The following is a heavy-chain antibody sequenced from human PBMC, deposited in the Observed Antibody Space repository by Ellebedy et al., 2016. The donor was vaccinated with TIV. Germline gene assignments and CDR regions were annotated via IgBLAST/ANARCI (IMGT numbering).Heavy chain of an antibody. CDR1: GGSISSYY. CDR3: ARDRGGHYYDS. V-gene: IGHV4-59*01. J-gene: IGHJ4*02. D-gene: IGHD3-22*01. Sequence: MPSETLSLTCTVSGGSISSYYWSWIRQPPGKGLEWIGYIYYSGSTNYNPSLKSRVTISVDTSKNQFSLKLSSVTAADTAVYYCARDRGGHYYDSWGQGTLVTVSS. CDR2: IYYSGST.